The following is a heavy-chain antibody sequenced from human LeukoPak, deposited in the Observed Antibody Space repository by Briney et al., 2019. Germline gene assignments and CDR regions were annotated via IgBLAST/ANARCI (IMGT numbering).Heavy chain of an antibody. Sequence: GGSLRLSCAASGFTFSSYEMNWVRQAPGKGLEWVSYISSSGGTIYYADSVKGRFTISRDNAKNSLYLQMNSLRAEDTAVYYCARTVGFLEWLFDYWGQGTLVTVSS. CDR2: ISSSGGTI. J-gene: IGHJ4*02. CDR1: GFTFSSYE. CDR3: ARTVGFLEWLFDY. D-gene: IGHD3-3*01. V-gene: IGHV3-48*03.